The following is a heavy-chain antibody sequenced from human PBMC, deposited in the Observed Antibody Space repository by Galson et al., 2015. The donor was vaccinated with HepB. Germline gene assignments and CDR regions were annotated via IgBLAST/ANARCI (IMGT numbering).Heavy chain of an antibody. V-gene: IGHV4-34*01. CDR3: ARALRDGTSGMFYFDS. D-gene: IGHD3-10*01. CDR1: AGSFNNYY. J-gene: IGHJ4*02. Sequence: SETLSLTCAVYAGSFNNYYWTWIRQIPEKGLEWIGEINHSGNTNYNPSLTSRVTLSRDTSTNQFSLTLSSLTAADTAVYFCARALRDGTSGMFYFDSWGQGNTVIVSS. CDR2: INHSGNT.